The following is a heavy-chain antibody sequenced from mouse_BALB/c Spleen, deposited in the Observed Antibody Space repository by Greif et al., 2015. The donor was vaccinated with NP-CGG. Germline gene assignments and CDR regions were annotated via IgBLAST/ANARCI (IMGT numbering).Heavy chain of an antibody. V-gene: IGHV1-7*01. Sequence: QVQLQQSGAELAKPGASVKMSCKASGYTFTSYWMHWVKQRPGQGLEWIGYINPSTGYTEYNQKFKDKTTLTADKSSSTAYMQLRSLTSEDAAVYYCARKGLTGAFDYWGQGTTLTVSS. CDR3: ARKGLTGAFDY. J-gene: IGHJ2*01. CDR1: GYTFTSYW. D-gene: IGHD4-1*01. CDR2: INPSTGYT.